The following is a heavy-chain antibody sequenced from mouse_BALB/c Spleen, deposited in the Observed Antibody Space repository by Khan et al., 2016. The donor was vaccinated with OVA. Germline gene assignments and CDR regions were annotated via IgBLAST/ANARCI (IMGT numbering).Heavy chain of an antibody. D-gene: IGHD1-1*01. CDR3: ARAGSRYNYAMDY. J-gene: IGHJ4*01. Sequence: EVKLEESGPGLVKPSQSLSLTCTVTGYSITSDYAWNWIRQFPGNKLEWMGYISYSGSTNYNPALKSRISITRDTSKNQFFLQLNSVTTEDTATYYCARAGSRYNYAMDYWGQGPSVTVSS. V-gene: IGHV3-2*02. CDR1: GYSITSDYA. CDR2: ISYSGST.